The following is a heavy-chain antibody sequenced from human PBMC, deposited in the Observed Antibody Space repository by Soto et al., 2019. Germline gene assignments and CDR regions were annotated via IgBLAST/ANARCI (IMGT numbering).Heavy chain of an antibody. V-gene: IGHV1-8*02. CDR2: MNPNRGNT. J-gene: IGHJ5*01. D-gene: IGHD3-10*01. CDR1: GYTFNNYD. Sequence: GASVKVSCKASGYTFNNYDIHWVRQAPGHGLERMGWMNPNRGNTGYAQNFRGRVTMTQNTAIGTAYMELSSLRSDDTATYYCTRAYGAETFDFWGQGTRVTVS. CDR3: TRAYGAETFDF.